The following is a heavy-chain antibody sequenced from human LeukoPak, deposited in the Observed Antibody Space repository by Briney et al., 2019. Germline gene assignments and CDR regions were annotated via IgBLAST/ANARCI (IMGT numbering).Heavy chain of an antibody. CDR1: GFTFSSYS. CDR3: GRVGGRSKAAKGDAFDI. V-gene: IGHV3-21*01. CDR2: ISSGSTYM. J-gene: IGHJ3*02. D-gene: IGHD6-6*01. Sequence: PGGSLRLSCAASGFTFSSYSMNWVRQAPGKGLEWVSSISSGSTYMYYADSVKGRFTISRDNAQNSMCLQMNSLRAEDTAVYYCGRVGGRSKAAKGDAFDIWGQGTMVTVSS.